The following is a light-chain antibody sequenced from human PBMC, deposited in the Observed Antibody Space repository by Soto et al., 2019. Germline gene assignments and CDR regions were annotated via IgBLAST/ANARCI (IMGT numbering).Light chain of an antibody. CDR1: SSDVGGYNY. J-gene: IGLJ2*01. CDR2: EVS. CDR3: SSYAGSNNVV. Sequence: QSALTQPPSASGSPGQSVTISCTGTSSDVGGYNYVSWYQQHPGKAPKLMIYEVSKRPSGVPDRFSGSKSGNTASLTVSGLQAKDEADYYCSSYAGSNNVVFGGGTKLTVL. V-gene: IGLV2-8*01.